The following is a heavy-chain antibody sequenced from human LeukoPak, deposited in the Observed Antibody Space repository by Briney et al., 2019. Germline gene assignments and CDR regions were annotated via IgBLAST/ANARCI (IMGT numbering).Heavy chain of an antibody. V-gene: IGHV3-7*01. CDR1: GFTFSSYA. Sequence: GWSLRLSCAASGFTFSSYAMHWVRQAPGKGLEWVANMNEDGSEKNYVDSVKGRFTISRDNAKNSLYLEMNSLTAEDTAVYYCANYYDSSGYYALDMWGQGTMVTVST. CDR3: ANYYDSSGYYALDM. J-gene: IGHJ3*02. D-gene: IGHD3-22*01. CDR2: MNEDGSEK.